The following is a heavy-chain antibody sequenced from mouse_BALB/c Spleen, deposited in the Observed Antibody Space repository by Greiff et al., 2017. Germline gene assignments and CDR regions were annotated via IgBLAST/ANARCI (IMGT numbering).Heavy chain of an antibody. CDR3: ARFITLGGYFDY. D-gene: IGHD1-1*01. Sequence: VHLVESGAELARPGASVKMSCKASGYTFTSYTMHWVKQRPGQGLEWIGYINPSSGYTNYNQKFKDKATLTADKSSSTAYMQLSSLTSEDSAVYYCARFITLGGYFDYWGQGTTLTVSS. V-gene: IGHV1-4*01. CDR2: INPSSGYT. CDR1: GYTFTSYT. J-gene: IGHJ2*01.